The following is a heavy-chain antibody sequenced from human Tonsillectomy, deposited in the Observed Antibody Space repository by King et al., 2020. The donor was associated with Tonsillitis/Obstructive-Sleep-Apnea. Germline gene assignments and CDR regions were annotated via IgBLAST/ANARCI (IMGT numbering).Heavy chain of an antibody. Sequence: VQLVESGGGLVKPGGSLRFSCAASGFTFSNAWMNWVRQAPGKGLEWVGRIKSKTDGGTTDYAAPVKGRFTISRDDSKNTLYLQMNSLKTEDTAVYYCTTDYYDSSGYLVDYWGQGTLVTVSS. CDR3: TTDYYDSSGYLVDY. V-gene: IGHV3-15*07. D-gene: IGHD3-22*01. J-gene: IGHJ4*02. CDR1: GFTFSNAW. CDR2: IKSKTDGGTT.